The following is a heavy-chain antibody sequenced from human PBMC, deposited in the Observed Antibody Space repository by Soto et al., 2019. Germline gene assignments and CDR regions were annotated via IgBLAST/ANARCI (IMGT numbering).Heavy chain of an antibody. Sequence: TSETLSLTCTVSGGSISSGAYYWSWIRQHPGKGLEWIGYIYYSGSTYYNPSLKSRVTISVDTSKNQFSMKLSSVTAADTAVYYWFNLSTYNCDRGGPRFYCMDGWGQGTTVTVSS. D-gene: IGHD3-22*01. CDR1: GGSISSGAYY. J-gene: IGHJ6*02. CDR3: FNLSTYNCDRGGPRFYCMDG. V-gene: IGHV4-31*03. CDR2: IYYSGST.